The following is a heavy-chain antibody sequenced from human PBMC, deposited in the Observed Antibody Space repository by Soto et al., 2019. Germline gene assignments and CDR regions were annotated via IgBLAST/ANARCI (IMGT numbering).Heavy chain of an antibody. V-gene: IGHV4-61*01. CDR1: GGSVSSGSDY. D-gene: IGHD3-3*01. Sequence: PSETLSLTCTVSGGSVSSGSDYWSWIRQPPGKGLEWIGYIHYSGNTSYNPSLKSRVTISVDTSKNQFSLRLSSVTAADTAVYYCARLPSPSVDDFWSDPKYYFDYWGQGTLVTVSS. J-gene: IGHJ4*02. CDR3: ARLPSPSVDDFWSDPKYYFDY. CDR2: IHYSGNT.